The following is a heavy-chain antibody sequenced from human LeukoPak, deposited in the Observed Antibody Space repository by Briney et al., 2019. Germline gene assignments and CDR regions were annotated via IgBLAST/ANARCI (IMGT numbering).Heavy chain of an antibody. CDR2: VYYSGST. V-gene: IGHV4-39*07. J-gene: IGHJ5*02. CDR3: ARTQGGSGWYWFDP. Sequence: SETLSLTCTVSGGSISSSSYYWGWIRQPPGKGLEWIGSVYYSGSTYYNPSLKSRVTISVATSKNQFSLKLSSVTAADTAVYYCARTQGGSGWYWFDPWGQGTLVTVSS. D-gene: IGHD6-19*01. CDR1: GGSISSSSYY.